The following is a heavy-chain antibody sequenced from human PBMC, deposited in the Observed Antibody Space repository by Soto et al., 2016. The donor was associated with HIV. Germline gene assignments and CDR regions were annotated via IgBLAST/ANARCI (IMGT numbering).Heavy chain of an antibody. V-gene: IGHV3-66*01. Sequence: EVQLVESGGGLVQPGGSLRLSCAASGFTVSNNYMSWVRQTPGKGLEWVSIIYNGGSTYYADSVKGRFTISRDNSKNTLYLQMNSLRAEDTAVYYCAREPQNYDILTRDAFDIWAKGQWSPSLQ. CDR1: GFTVSNNY. CDR3: AREPQNYDILTRDAFDI. D-gene: IGHD3-9*01. CDR2: IYNGGST. J-gene: IGHJ3*02.